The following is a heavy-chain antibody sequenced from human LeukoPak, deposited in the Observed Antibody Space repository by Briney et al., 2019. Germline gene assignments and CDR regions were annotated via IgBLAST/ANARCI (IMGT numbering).Heavy chain of an antibody. CDR2: IHYSGST. CDR3: ARAAADKNGWSFFDY. Sequence: PSQTLSLTCTVSGDSISSGDHYWSWIRQPPGKGLEWIGYIHYSGSTYYNPSLKSRLIMSVDMSKNQFSLSLNSLTAADSAVYYCARAAADKNGWSFFDYGGQETLVTVSS. D-gene: IGHD2-8*01. J-gene: IGHJ4*02. CDR1: GDSISSGDHY. V-gene: IGHV4-30-4*01.